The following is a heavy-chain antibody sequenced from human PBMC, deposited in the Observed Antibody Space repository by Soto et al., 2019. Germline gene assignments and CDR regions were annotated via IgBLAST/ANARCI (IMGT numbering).Heavy chain of an antibody. J-gene: IGHJ4*02. Sequence: WETLSLTCTVSGGSISSSSYYWGWIRQPPGKGLEWIGSIYYSGSTYYNPSLKSRVTISVDTSKNQFSLKLSSVTAADTAVYYCARHDRRTWIQLRFRYWGQGTLVTVSS. V-gene: IGHV4-39*01. D-gene: IGHD5-18*01. CDR1: GGSISSSSYY. CDR2: IYYSGST. CDR3: ARHDRRTWIQLRFRY.